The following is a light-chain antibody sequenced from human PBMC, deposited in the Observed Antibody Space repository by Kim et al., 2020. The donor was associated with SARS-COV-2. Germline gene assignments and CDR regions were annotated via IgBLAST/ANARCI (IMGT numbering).Light chain of an antibody. CDR3: QQYGGSSWT. Sequence: IVLTQSPGTLSLSPGERATLSCRTTLSVSGYLAWYQQKPGQAPRLLIYAASTRAPGIPDRFSGSGSGPDFTLIINRLEPEDAAVYYCQQYGGSSWTFGQGTKVDIK. J-gene: IGKJ1*01. CDR1: LSVSGY. CDR2: AAS. V-gene: IGKV3-20*01.